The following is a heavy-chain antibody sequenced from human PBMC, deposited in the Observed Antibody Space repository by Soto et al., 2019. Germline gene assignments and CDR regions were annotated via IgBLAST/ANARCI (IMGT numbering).Heavy chain of an antibody. CDR1: GGSFSGYY. V-gene: IGHV4-34*01. Sequence: SETLSLTCAVYGGSFSGYYWSWIRQPPGKGLEWIGEINHSGSTNYNPSLKSRVTISVDTSKNQFSLKLSSVTAADTAVYYCARASRGDFWSGYFVAFDYWGQGTLVTVSS. J-gene: IGHJ4*02. D-gene: IGHD3-3*01. CDR2: INHSGST. CDR3: ARASRGDFWSGYFVAFDY.